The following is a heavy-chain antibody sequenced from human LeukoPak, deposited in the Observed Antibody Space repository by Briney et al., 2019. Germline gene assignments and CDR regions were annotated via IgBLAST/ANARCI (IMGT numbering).Heavy chain of an antibody. V-gene: IGHV4-59*01. D-gene: IGHD3-9*01. CDR1: CGSISSYY. CDR2: IYYSGST. J-gene: IGHJ3*02. CDR3: ARAVYYYDILTGYYRSGAFDI. Sequence: SETLSLPCTVSCGSISSYYWSWIRQPPGKGLEWIGYIYYSGSTNYNPSLKGRVTISVDTSKNQFSLKLSSVTAADTAVYYCARAVYYYDILTGYYRSGAFDIWGQGTLVTVSS.